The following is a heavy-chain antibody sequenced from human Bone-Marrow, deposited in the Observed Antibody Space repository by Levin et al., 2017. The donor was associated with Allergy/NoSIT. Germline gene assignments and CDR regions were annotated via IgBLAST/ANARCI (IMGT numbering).Heavy chain of an antibody. D-gene: IGHD3-10*01. CDR1: GFTFGSYW. CDR3: ARGGFLWVGERDYGMDV. CDR2: INSDGSST. Sequence: GGSLRLSCAASGFTFGSYWMHWVRQVPGKGLVWISRINSDGSSTNYADSVKGRFTITRDNAKNTVYLHMNSLRDEDTALYFCARGGFLWVGERDYGMDVWGQGTTVTVSS. J-gene: IGHJ6*02. V-gene: IGHV3-74*01.